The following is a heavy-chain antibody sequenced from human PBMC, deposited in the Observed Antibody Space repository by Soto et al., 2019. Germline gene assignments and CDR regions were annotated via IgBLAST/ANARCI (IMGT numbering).Heavy chain of an antibody. J-gene: IGHJ4*02. CDR2: FDPEDGET. Sequence: VSVKVSCKVSGYTLTELSMHWVRQAPGKGLEWMGGFDPEDGETIYAQKFQGRVTMTEDTSTDTAYMELSSLRSEDTAVYYCATLLGDSSGYPPVWGQGTLVTVSS. V-gene: IGHV1-24*01. CDR1: GYTLTELS. CDR3: ATLLGDSSGYPPV. D-gene: IGHD3-22*01.